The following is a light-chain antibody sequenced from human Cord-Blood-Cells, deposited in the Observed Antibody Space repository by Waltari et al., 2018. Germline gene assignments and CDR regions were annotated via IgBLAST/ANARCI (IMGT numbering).Light chain of an antibody. Sequence: QSALTQPRSVSGSPGPSVTISCPGTSSDVGGYNYVSWYQQHPGKAPKLMIYDVSKRPSGVPDRFSGSKSGNTASLTISGLQAEDEADYYCCSYAGSYTHYVFGTGTKVTVL. J-gene: IGLJ1*01. CDR1: SSDVGGYNY. CDR2: DVS. CDR3: CSYAGSYTHYV. V-gene: IGLV2-11*01.